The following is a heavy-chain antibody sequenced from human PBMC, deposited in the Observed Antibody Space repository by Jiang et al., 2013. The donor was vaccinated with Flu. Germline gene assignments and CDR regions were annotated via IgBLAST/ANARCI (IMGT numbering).Heavy chain of an antibody. CDR1: GGSISSGSYY. CDR2: IYTSGST. Sequence: PGLVKPSQTLSLTCTVSGGSISSGSYYWSWIRQPAGKGLEWIGRIYTSGSTNYNPSLKSRVTISVDTSKNQFSLKLSSVTAADTAVYYCARGVLVVAVYYFDYWGQGTLVTVSS. D-gene: IGHD2-21*01. V-gene: IGHV4-61*02. J-gene: IGHJ4*02. CDR3: ARGVLVVAVYYFDY.